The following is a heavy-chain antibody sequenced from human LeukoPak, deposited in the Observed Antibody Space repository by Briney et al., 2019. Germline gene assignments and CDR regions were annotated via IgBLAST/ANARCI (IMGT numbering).Heavy chain of an antibody. Sequence: GSSVKVSCKASGGTFSSYAISWVRQAPGQGLEWMGRIIPILGIANYAQKFQGRVTITADKSTSTAYMELSSLRSEDTAVYYCATVSRYFDWNDAFDIWGQGTMVTVSS. CDR3: ATVSRYFDWNDAFDI. D-gene: IGHD3-9*01. CDR1: GGTFSSYA. CDR2: IIPILGIA. J-gene: IGHJ3*02. V-gene: IGHV1-69*04.